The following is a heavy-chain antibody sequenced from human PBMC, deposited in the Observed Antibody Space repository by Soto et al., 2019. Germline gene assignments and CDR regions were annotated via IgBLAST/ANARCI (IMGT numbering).Heavy chain of an antibody. V-gene: IGHV1-8*01. Sequence: QVQLVQSGAEVKKPGASVKVSCKASGYTFTSYDINWVRQATGQGLEWMGWMNPNSGNTGYAQKFQGRVTMTRNTSISTAYMRLSSVRSEDPAVYYASRGQDGVAFDIWGHRTIVIVSS. CDR2: MNPNSGNT. CDR3: SRGQDGVAFDI. CDR1: GYTFTSYD. J-gene: IGHJ3*02.